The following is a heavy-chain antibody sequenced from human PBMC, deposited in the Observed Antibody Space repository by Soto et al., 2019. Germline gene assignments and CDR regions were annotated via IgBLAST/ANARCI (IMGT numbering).Heavy chain of an antibody. CDR3: AKYRRTAVEGYTLHY. Sequence: PSETLSLTCTVSGDSISSYYWSWIRQPPGKGLEWIGYIYYSGSTNYNPSLESRVTMSVDTSKNQFSLKLRSVTAADTAVYYCAKYRRTAVEGYTLHYWGQGTVVTVSS. V-gene: IGHV4-59*01. CDR1: GDSISSYY. J-gene: IGHJ4*02. D-gene: IGHD6-19*01. CDR2: IYYSGST.